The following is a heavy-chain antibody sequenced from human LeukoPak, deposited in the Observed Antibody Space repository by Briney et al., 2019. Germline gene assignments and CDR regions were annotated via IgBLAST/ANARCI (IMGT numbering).Heavy chain of an antibody. J-gene: IGHJ4*02. Sequence: GGSLRLSCAASGFTFSSYGMHWVRQAPGKGLEWVAVISYDGSNKYYADSVKGRFTISRDNSKNTLYLQMNSLRAEDTAVYYCAKDRESARYSGYDYGYWGQGTLVTVSS. CDR2: ISYDGSNK. CDR3: AKDRESARYSGYDYGY. CDR1: GFTFSSYG. D-gene: IGHD5-12*01. V-gene: IGHV3-30*18.